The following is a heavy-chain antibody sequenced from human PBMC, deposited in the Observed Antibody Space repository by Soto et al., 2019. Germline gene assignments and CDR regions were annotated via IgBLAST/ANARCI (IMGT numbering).Heavy chain of an antibody. V-gene: IGHV4-31*03. CDR3: ATYRKFFQI. CDR1: GGSISSGVYY. CDR2: IYYSGST. J-gene: IGHJ3*02. Sequence: SETLSLTCTVSGGSISSGVYYWIWIRQHPGKGLEWIGYIYYSGSTYYNPSLKSRVTISVDTSKNQFSLKLSSVTAADTAVYYCATYRKFFQIWGQGTKVTVSS.